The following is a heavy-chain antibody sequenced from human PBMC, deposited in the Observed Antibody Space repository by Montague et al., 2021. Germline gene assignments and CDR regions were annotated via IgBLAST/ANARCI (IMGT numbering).Heavy chain of an antibody. CDR2: LSNGGST. CDR3: ARDTVGASGYFYYYYMDV. Sequence: ETLSLTCTVFGDSINTYSWSWIRQPAGKGLEWIGRLSNGGSTNSNPSLKSRVSMSVDTSKNQFSLKLSSVTAADTAVYFCARDTVGASGYFYYYYMDVWGRGTTVAVSS. J-gene: IGHJ6*03. V-gene: IGHV4-4*07. CDR1: GDSINTYS. D-gene: IGHD1-26*01.